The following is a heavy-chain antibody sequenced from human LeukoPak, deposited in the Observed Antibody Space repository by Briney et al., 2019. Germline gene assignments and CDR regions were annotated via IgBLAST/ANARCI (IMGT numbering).Heavy chain of an antibody. CDR2: IYTTGST. Sequence: SETLSLTCTVSGVSISSGSYYWTWIRQPAGKGLEWIGRIYTTGSTNYNPSLKSRVTISVDTSKNQFSLKLSSVTAADTAVYYCARIRNWYFDLWGRGTLVTVSS. CDR1: GVSISSGSYY. CDR3: ARIRNWYFDL. D-gene: IGHD1-14*01. J-gene: IGHJ2*01. V-gene: IGHV4-61*02.